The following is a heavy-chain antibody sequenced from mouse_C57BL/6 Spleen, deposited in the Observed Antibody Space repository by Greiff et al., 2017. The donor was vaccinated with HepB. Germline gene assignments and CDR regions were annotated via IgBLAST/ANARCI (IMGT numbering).Heavy chain of an antibody. D-gene: IGHD5-1*01. CDR1: GFTFSSYA. V-gene: IGHV5-9-1*02. Sequence: EVMLVESGAGLVKPGGSLKLSCAASGFTFSSYAMSWVRQTPEKRLEWVAYISRGGDYIYYADTVKGRFTISIDKARNTLYLQMSSLTSEDTAMYYCTRGRLSTTFAYWGQGTLVTGSA. J-gene: IGHJ3*01. CDR2: ISRGGDYI. CDR3: TRGRLSTTFAY.